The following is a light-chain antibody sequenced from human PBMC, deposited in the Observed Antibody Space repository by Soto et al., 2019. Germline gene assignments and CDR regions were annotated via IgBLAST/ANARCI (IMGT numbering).Light chain of an antibody. CDR3: SSYTSISTRV. CDR2: EVS. CDR1: SSDVGSYNY. J-gene: IGLJ3*02. Sequence: QSALTQPASVSGSPGQSITISCTGTSSDVGSYNYFYWYQQHPGNAPKLMIYEVSNRPSGVSNRFAGSKSGNTASLTISGLQAEDEANYYCSSYTSISTRVFGGGTQLTVL. V-gene: IGLV2-14*01.